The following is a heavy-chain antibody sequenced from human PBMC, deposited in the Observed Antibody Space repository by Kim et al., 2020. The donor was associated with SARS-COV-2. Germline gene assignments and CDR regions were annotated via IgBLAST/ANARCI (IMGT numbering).Heavy chain of an antibody. J-gene: IGHJ6*02. CDR3: ARSQLLWFGEYGMDV. Sequence: SETLSLTCAVSGGSISSSNWWSWVRQPPGKGLEWIVEIYHSGSTNYNPSLKSRVTISVDKSKNQFSLKLSSVTAADTAVYYCARSQLLWFGEYGMDVWGQGTTVTVSS. CDR1: GGSISSSNW. D-gene: IGHD3-10*01. V-gene: IGHV4-4*02. CDR2: IYHSGST.